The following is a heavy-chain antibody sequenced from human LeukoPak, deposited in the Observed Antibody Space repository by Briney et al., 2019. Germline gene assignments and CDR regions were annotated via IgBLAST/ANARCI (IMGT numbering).Heavy chain of an antibody. CDR3: ASPPSYYYETSGYSHDAFDL. D-gene: IGHD3-22*01. J-gene: IGHJ3*01. V-gene: IGHV4-39*01. CDR2: ISHSGSA. CDR1: GGPLSSNTYY. Sequence: PSETLSLNCTVSGGPLSSNTYYWGWIRQPPGKGLEWIGSISHSGSAYYNPSLKSRVSISVDTSMTQMSLKLSSVTASDTAVYYCASPPSYYYETSGYSHDAFDLWVQGTMITVSS.